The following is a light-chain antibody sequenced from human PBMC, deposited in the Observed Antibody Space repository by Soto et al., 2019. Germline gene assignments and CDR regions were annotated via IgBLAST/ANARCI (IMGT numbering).Light chain of an antibody. CDR1: QSISSY. V-gene: IGKV1-39*01. CDR3: QQSYSTPLT. CDR2: AAS. J-gene: IGKJ4*01. Sequence: DIQMTQSPSSLSASVGDRVTITCRASQSISSYLNWYQQKPEKAPKLLIYAASSLQSGVPSRFSGSGSGTDFPLTISSLQPEDFATYYCQQSYSTPLTFGGGTKVEIK.